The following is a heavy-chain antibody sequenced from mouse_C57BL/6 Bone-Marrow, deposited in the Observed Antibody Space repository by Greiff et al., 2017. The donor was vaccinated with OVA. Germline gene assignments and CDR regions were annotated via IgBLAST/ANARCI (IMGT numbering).Heavy chain of an antibody. J-gene: IGHJ2*01. Sequence: EVKLVESGGGLVKPGGSLKLSCAASGFTFSSYAMSWVRQTPDKRLEWVATISDGGSYTYYPDNVKGRFTISRDNAKNNLYLQMSHLKSEDTAMYYCALLLFSVDYWGQGTTLTVSS. V-gene: IGHV5-4*03. CDR1: GFTFSSYA. CDR3: ALLLFSVDY. CDR2: ISDGGSYT. D-gene: IGHD2-3*01.